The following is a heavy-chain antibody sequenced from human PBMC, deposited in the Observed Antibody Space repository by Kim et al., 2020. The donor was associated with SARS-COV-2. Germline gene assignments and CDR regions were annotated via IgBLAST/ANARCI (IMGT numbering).Heavy chain of an antibody. J-gene: IGHJ6*02. D-gene: IGHD3-9*01. Sequence: ASVKVSCKASGYTFITYGISWVRQAPGQGLEWMGWISAYNGNTKYAQKLQGRVTMTTDASTSTAYMELRSLRSDDTAVYYCARERWPDDINYYYGLEVWGQGTTVTVSS. CDR3: ARERWPDDINYYYGLEV. CDR1: GYTFITYG. CDR2: ISAYNGNT. V-gene: IGHV1-18*01.